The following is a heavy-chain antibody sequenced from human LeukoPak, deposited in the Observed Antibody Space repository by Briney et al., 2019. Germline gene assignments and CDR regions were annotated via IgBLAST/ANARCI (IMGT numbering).Heavy chain of an antibody. J-gene: IGHJ5*02. CDR2: INHSGST. CDR1: GGSFSGYY. CDR3: ARGGVVTMIARPVARMFDP. V-gene: IGHV4-34*01. Sequence: SETLSLTCAVYGGSFSGYYWSWIRQPPGKGLEWIGEINHSGSTNYNPSLKSRVTISVDTSKNQFSLKLSSVTAADTAVYYCARGGVVTMIARPVARMFDPWGQGTLVTVSS. D-gene: IGHD3-22*01.